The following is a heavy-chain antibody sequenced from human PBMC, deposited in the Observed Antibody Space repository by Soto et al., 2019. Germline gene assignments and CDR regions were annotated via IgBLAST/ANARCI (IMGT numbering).Heavy chain of an antibody. CDR2: IYYSGST. J-gene: IGHJ6*03. CDR3: ARNFGHCSSTSCPYYYYYYMDV. V-gene: IGHV4-31*03. CDR1: GGSISSGGYY. Sequence: PSETLSLTCTVSGGSISSGGYYWSWIRQHPGKGLEWIGYIYYSGSTYYNPSLKSRVTISVDTSKNQFSLKLSSVTAADTAVYYCARNFGHCSSTSCPYYYYYYMDVWGKGTTVTVSS. D-gene: IGHD2-2*01.